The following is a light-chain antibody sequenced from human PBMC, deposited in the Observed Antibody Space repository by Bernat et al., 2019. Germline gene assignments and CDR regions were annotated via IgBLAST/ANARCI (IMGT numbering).Light chain of an antibody. V-gene: IGLV2-14*02. CDR3: NSVSTTTTPVV. Sequence: QSALTQPASVSGSPGQSITISCTGTSSDVGTYNLVSWYQQHPGNAPKLMIYEVTKRPSGVSNRFSGSKSGNTASLTISGLHAEDEADYFCNSVSTTTTPVVFGGGTKLTVL. J-gene: IGLJ2*01. CDR2: EVT. CDR1: SSDVGTYNL.